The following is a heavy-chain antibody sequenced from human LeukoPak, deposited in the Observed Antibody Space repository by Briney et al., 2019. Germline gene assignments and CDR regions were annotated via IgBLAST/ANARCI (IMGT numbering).Heavy chain of an antibody. CDR3: ARNGIAVAGTGVGVSPFDY. Sequence: ASVKVSCKASGYTFTGYYMHWVRQAPGQGLEWMGWINPNSGGTNYAQKFQGRVTMTRDTSISTAYMELRSLRSDDTAVYYCARNGIAVAGTGVGVSPFDYWGQGTLVTVSS. D-gene: IGHD6-19*01. V-gene: IGHV1-2*02. CDR2: INPNSGGT. J-gene: IGHJ4*02. CDR1: GYTFTGYY.